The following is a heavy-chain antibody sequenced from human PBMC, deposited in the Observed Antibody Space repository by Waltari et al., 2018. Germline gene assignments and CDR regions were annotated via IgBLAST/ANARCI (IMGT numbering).Heavy chain of an antibody. J-gene: IGHJ4*02. CDR2: INPNSGGT. Sequence: QVQLVQSGAEVKKPGASVKVSCKASGYTFTGYYMHWVRQAPGQGLEWMGGINPNSGGTNYAQKLQGRVTMTRDTSSSTAYMELSRLRSDDTAVYYCARDPDYYDSSGYEPDYWGQGTLVTVSS. V-gene: IGHV1-2*02. D-gene: IGHD3-22*01. CDR3: ARDPDYYDSSGYEPDY. CDR1: GYTFTGYY.